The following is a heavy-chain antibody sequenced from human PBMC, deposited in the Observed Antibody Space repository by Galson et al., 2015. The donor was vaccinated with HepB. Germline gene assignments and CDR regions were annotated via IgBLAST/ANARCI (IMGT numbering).Heavy chain of an antibody. CDR1: GGTFSSYA. Sequence: SVKVSCKASGGTFSSYAISWVRQAPGQGLEWMGGIIPIFGTANYAQKFQGRVTITADESTSTAYMELSSLRSEDTAVYYCARVADPITMIVVVANWFDPWGQGTLVTVSS. CDR2: IIPIFGTA. D-gene: IGHD3-22*01. J-gene: IGHJ5*02. CDR3: ARVADPITMIVVVANWFDP. V-gene: IGHV1-69*13.